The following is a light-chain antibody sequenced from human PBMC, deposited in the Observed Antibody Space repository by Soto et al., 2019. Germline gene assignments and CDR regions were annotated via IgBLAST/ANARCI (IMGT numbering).Light chain of an antibody. CDR3: QQYDSDSST. CDR1: QSINNW. CDR2: EAS. J-gene: IGKJ2*01. V-gene: IGKV1-5*03. Sequence: DIQMTQSPSTLSASVGDRVTITCRASQSINNWLAWYQQKPGKAPKLLIYEASSLLSGVQSRFSGSGSGTEFTVAISSLQPDDFADYYCQQYDSDSSTVGQGTKLHI.